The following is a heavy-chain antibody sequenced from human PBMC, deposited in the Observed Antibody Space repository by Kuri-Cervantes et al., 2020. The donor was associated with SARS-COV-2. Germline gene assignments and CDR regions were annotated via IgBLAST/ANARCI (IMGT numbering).Heavy chain of an antibody. CDR3: ARLSYYYDSSGYYGGNWFDH. Sequence: GSLTLSCTVSGYSISSGYYWGWFRQPPGKGLEWIGSIYHSGSNYYNPSLKSRVTISVDTSKNQFSLKLGSVTAADTAVYYCARLSYYYDSSGYYGGNWFDHWGQGALVTVSS. D-gene: IGHD3-22*01. V-gene: IGHV4-38-2*02. J-gene: IGHJ5*02. CDR1: GYSISSGYY. CDR2: IYHSGSN.